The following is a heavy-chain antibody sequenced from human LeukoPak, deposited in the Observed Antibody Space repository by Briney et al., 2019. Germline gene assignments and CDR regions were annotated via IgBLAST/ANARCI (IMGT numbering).Heavy chain of an antibody. D-gene: IGHD3-3*01. CDR3: ARRLVGYYDFWSGYYLDYFDY. V-gene: IGHV3-7*01. Sequence: PGGSLRLSCAASGFTFSSYWMSWVRQAPGKGLEWVANIKQDGSEKYYVDSVKGRFTISRDNAKNSLYLQMNSLRAEDTAVYYRARRLVGYYDFWSGYYLDYFDYWGQGTLVTVSS. J-gene: IGHJ4*02. CDR1: GFTFSSYW. CDR2: IKQDGSEK.